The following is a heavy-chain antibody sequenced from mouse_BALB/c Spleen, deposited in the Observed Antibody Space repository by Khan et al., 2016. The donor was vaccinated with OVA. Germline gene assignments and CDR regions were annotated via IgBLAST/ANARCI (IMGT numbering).Heavy chain of an antibody. CDR1: CYTSTDYS. Sequence: LESGSELLKPGAPAMLFCLASCYTSTDYSMLWLKPAPGKGLMWMVWIITETGEPKKVDDDKGRIEFSLKINVSNAYLQINNHKNEDTDTYYCVKGDFDYWGQGTTLTVSS. V-gene: IGHV9-2-1*01. CDR3: VKGDFDY. J-gene: IGHJ2*01. CDR2: IITETGEP.